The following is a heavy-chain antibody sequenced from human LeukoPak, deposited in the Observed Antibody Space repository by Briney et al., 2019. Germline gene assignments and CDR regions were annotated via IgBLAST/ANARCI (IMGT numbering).Heavy chain of an antibody. CDR2: INHSGST. V-gene: IGHV4-34*01. Sequence: PSETLSLTCAVYGGSFSGYYWSWIRQPPGKGLEWIGEINHSGSTNYNPSLKSRVTISVDTSKNQFSLKLSSVTAADTAVYYCARGRGRLRFLEWLSKYYFDYWGQGTLVTVSS. CDR1: GGSFSGYY. J-gene: IGHJ4*02. D-gene: IGHD3-3*01. CDR3: ARGRGRLRFLEWLSKYYFDY.